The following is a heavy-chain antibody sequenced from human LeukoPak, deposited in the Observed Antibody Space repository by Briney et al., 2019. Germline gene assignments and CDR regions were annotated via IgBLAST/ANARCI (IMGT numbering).Heavy chain of an antibody. CDR2: ISPYNGNT. J-gene: IGHJ6*02. Sequence: VASVKVSCKASSYSFTSYGINWVRQAPGQGLEWMGWISPYNGNTNYAQGLQGRVTMTTDTSTSTAYMELRSLRSEDTAVYYCARGLDIVVVVGGDGGYGMDVWGQGTTVTVSS. D-gene: IGHD2-15*01. V-gene: IGHV1-18*01. CDR3: ARGLDIVVVVGGDGGYGMDV. CDR1: SYSFTSYG.